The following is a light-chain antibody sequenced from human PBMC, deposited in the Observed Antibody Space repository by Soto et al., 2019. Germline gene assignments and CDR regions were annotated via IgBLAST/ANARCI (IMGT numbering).Light chain of an antibody. Sequence: QSALTQPASVSASPAQSITISCTGTSSDVGTYDDVSWYRQHPGKGPKLLIYEVTNRPSGVSNRFSGSKSGNTASLTISGLQAEDEADYYCSSYTISSTYVFGSGTKLTVL. CDR2: EVT. V-gene: IGLV2-14*01. CDR3: SSYTISSTYV. J-gene: IGLJ1*01. CDR1: SSDVGTYDD.